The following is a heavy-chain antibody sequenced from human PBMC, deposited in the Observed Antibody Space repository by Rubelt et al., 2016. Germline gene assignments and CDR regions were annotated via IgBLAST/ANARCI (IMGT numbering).Heavy chain of an antibody. J-gene: IGHJ4*02. CDR2: IIPILGIA. V-gene: IGHV1-69*04. D-gene: IGHD5-12*01. CDR1: GGTFSSYA. CDR3: ARSYSGYDAY. Sequence: QVQLVQSGAEVKKPGSSVKVSCKASGGTFSSYAISWVRQAPGQGLEWMGRIIPILGIANDALKFQGRVTITADKSTGTAYMELSSLRSEDTAVYYCARSYSGYDAYWGQGTLVTVSS.